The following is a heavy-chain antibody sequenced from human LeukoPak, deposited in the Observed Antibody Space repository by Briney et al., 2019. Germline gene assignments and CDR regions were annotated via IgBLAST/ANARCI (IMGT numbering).Heavy chain of an antibody. CDR3: TRDSRYAGT. CDR1: GLTFTNAW. V-gene: IGHV3-49*04. J-gene: IGHJ4*02. CDR2: IRSTASGGTT. D-gene: IGHD1-7*01. Sequence: TGGSLRLSCAASGLTFTNAWMSWVRQAPGKGLEWVGFIRSTASGGTTEYAASVKGRFTISRDDSKNIAYLQMDSLETEDTAVYYCTRDSRYAGTWGQGTLVTVSS.